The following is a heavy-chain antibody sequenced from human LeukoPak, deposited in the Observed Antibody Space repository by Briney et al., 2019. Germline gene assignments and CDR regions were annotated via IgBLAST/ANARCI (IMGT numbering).Heavy chain of an antibody. V-gene: IGHV4-39*01. CDR1: GGSIRSTSYY. CDR3: GRLFYDFGSGHYYYCMDV. Sequence: SGTLSLTCAASGGSIRSTSYYWGWIRPPPGQGLVWIVSIYYSGSTYYNPSLKSRVTISVDPSKNQFSLKLSSVTAADTAVYYCGRLFYDFGSGHYYYCMDVWGKGTTVTVSS. J-gene: IGHJ6*03. D-gene: IGHD3-3*01. CDR2: IYYSGST.